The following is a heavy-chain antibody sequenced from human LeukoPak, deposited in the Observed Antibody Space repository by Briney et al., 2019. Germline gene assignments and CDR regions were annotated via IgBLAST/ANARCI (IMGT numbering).Heavy chain of an antibody. CDR2: IYPDDSDT. CDR1: EYIFTTYW. V-gene: IGHV5-51*01. D-gene: IGHD4-11*01. Sequence: GESLKISCKGSEYIFTTYWIGWVRQMPGKGLEWMGIIYPDDSDTRYSPSFQGQVTISADKSISTAYLQWSSLKASDAAMYYCARLNTGTTHPDYWGQGTLVTVSS. J-gene: IGHJ4*02. CDR3: ARLNTGTTHPDY.